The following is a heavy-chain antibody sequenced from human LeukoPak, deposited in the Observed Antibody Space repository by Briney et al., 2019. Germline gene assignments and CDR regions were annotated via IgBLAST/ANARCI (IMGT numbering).Heavy chain of an antibody. CDR1: GFTFSNYA. V-gene: IGHV3-33*07. CDR2: IWYDGSNK. Sequence: PERSLRLSCAASGFTFSNYAMYWVRQAPGKGREWVASIWYDGSNKYYADSVKRRFTISRDNSENTVYLQMSRLRAEDTAVYYCARAGRGLAASDWGQGTLVTVSS. CDR3: ARAGRGLAASD. J-gene: IGHJ4*02. D-gene: IGHD3/OR15-3a*01.